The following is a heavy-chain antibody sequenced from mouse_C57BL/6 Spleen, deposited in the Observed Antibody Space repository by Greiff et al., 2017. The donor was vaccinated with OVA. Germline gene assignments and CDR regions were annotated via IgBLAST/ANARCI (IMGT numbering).Heavy chain of an antibody. V-gene: IGHV14-2*01. Sequence: EVQLQQSGAELVKPGASVKLSCTASGFNIKDYYMHWVKQRTEQGLEWIGRIDPEDGETTYAPTFQGKATITADTSSNTAYLQLSSLTSEDTAVYYCASQLKAWCAYWGQGTLVTVSA. CDR3: ASQLKAWCAY. CDR2: IDPEDGET. J-gene: IGHJ3*01. D-gene: IGHD3-2*02. CDR1: GFNIKDYY.